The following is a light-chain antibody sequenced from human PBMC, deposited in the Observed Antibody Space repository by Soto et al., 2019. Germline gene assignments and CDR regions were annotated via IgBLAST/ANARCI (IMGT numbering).Light chain of an antibody. Sequence: EIVLTQSPGTLSLSPGERATLSCRASQSVNNNYLAWYQQKPGRAPTLLIYGASSRATGIPERFSGSGSGKDFTLTISRLEPEDFAVYYCHQYGGSVFAFGPGTKVDIK. CDR3: HQYGGSVFA. V-gene: IGKV3-20*01. CDR2: GAS. J-gene: IGKJ3*01. CDR1: QSVNNNY.